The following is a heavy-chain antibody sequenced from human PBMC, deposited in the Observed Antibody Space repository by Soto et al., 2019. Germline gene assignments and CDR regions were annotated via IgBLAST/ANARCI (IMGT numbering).Heavy chain of an antibody. CDR1: GFTFSSYA. J-gene: IGHJ4*02. D-gene: IGHD3-10*01. CDR2: ISGSGGST. Sequence: EVQLLESGGGLVQPGGSLRLSCAASGFTFSSYAMSWVRQAPGQGLEWVSAISGSGGSTYYADSVKGRFTISRDNSKNTLYLQMNSLRAEDTAVYYCAKFRGVSRWLGIDYWGQGTLVTVSS. CDR3: AKFRGVSRWLGIDY. V-gene: IGHV3-23*01.